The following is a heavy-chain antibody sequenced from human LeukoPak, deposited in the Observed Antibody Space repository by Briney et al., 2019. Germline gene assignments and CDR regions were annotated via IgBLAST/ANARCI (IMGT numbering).Heavy chain of an antibody. J-gene: IGHJ4*02. CDR1: GYTFTSYA. Sequence: ASVKVSCKAFGYTFTSYAMHWVRQAPGQRLEWMGWINAGNGNTKYSQKFQGRVTITRDTSASTAYMELNSLRSEDTAVYYCALGIPTTAMIHYWGQGTLVTVSS. V-gene: IGHV1-3*01. CDR3: ALGIPTTAMIHY. CDR2: INAGNGNT. D-gene: IGHD7-27*01.